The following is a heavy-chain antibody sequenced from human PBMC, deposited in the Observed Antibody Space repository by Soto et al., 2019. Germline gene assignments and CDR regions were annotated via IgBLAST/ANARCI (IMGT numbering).Heavy chain of an antibody. CDR1: GYTFTSYG. Sequence: ASVTVSCKASGYTFTSYGISWVRQAPGQGLEWMGWISAYNGNTNYAQKLQGRVTMTTDTSTSTAYLELRSLRSDDTAVYYCARIDCSGGSCYRVDYWGQGTLVTVSS. J-gene: IGHJ4*02. D-gene: IGHD2-15*01. V-gene: IGHV1-18*01. CDR2: ISAYNGNT. CDR3: ARIDCSGGSCYRVDY.